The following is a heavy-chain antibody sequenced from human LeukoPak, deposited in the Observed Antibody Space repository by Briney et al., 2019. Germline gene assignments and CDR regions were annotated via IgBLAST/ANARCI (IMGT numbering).Heavy chain of an antibody. CDR3: ATQIAVAIDY. CDR1: GXSFSGYY. D-gene: IGHD6-19*01. Sequence: SETLSLTCAVYGXSFSGYYWSWIRQPPGKGLEWIGEINHRGSTNYNPSLKSRVTISVDTSKNQFSLKLSSVTAADTAVYYCATQIAVAIDYWGQGTLVTVSS. V-gene: IGHV4-34*01. J-gene: IGHJ4*02. CDR2: INHRGST.